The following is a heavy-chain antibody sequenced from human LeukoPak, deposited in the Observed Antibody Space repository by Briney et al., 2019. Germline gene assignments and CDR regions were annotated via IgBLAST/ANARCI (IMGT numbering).Heavy chain of an antibody. D-gene: IGHD3-22*01. J-gene: IGHJ4*02. CDR3: AKASYYDSSGYYPFDH. V-gene: IGHV3-23*01. CDR1: GFTFSIYD. CDR2: ISGSGGST. Sequence: GGSLRLSCAASGFTFSIYDMHWVRQAPGKGLEWVPAISGSGGSTYYADSVKGRFTISRDNSKNTLYLQMNSLRAEDTAVYYCAKASYYDSSGYYPFDHWGQGTLVTVSS.